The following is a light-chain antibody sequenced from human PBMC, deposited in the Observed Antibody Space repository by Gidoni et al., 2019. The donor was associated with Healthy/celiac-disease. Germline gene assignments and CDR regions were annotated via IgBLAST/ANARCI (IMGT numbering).Light chain of an antibody. CDR1: QSVSSY. V-gene: IGKV3-11*01. Sequence: EIVLTQSPATLSLSPGERATLSCRASQSVSSYLAWYQQKPSQAPRLLIYAASNRATGIPARFSGSGSGTDFTLTISSLEPEDFAVYYCQQRSNWPLLTFGGGTKVEIK. CDR2: AAS. CDR3: QQRSNWPLLT. J-gene: IGKJ4*01.